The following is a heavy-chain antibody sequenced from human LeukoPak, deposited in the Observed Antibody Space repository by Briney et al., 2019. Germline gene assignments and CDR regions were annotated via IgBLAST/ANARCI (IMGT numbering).Heavy chain of an antibody. CDR2: ITASSSYI. J-gene: IGHJ6*03. Sequence: GGSLRLSCAASGFTFSSYRVNWVRQAPGKRLEWVSSITASSSYIYYADSVKGRFTISRDNAKNSLYLQMNSLRAEDTAVYYCARDGDEGYMDVWGKGTTVTVSS. D-gene: IGHD7-27*01. V-gene: IGHV3-21*01. CDR1: GFTFSSYR. CDR3: ARDGDEGYMDV.